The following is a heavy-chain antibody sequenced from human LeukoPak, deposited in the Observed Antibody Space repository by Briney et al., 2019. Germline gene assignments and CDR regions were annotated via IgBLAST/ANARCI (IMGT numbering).Heavy chain of an antibody. J-gene: IGHJ6*02. V-gene: IGHV1-18*01. CDR2: ISAYNGNT. Sequence: ASVKVSCKASGYTFTSYGISWVRQAPGQGLEWMGWISAYNGNTNYAQKLQGRVTMTTDTSTSTAYMELRSLRSNDTAVYYCASFGAGYGSGSYYYYGMDVWGQGTTVTVSS. CDR3: ASFGAGYGSGSYYYYGMDV. CDR1: GYTFTSYG. D-gene: IGHD3-10*01.